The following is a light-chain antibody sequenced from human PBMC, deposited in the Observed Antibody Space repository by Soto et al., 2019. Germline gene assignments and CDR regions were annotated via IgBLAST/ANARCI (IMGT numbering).Light chain of an antibody. J-gene: IGLJ1*01. CDR1: SSDVGGHNY. CDR3: CSYAGSYTYV. Sequence: QSVLTQPRSVSGSPGQSVTISCTGTSSDVGGHNYVSWYQQYPGKAPKLLLSSVSKRPSGVPDRFSGSKSGNTASLTISGLQAEDEADYYCCSYAGSYTYVFRTGTTVTVL. V-gene: IGLV2-11*01. CDR2: SVS.